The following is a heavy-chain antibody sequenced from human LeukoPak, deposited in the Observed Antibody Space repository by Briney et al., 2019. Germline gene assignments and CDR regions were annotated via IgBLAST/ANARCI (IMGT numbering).Heavy chain of an antibody. CDR3: ARDLSGYCSSTSCYVAGGFDY. CDR1: GFTFRGYA. D-gene: IGHD2-2*03. Sequence: GGSLRLSCAAAGFTFRGYAMHWVRQATRKELEWVAVISFAGNNKYYADSVKGRFTISRDNSKNTLSLQMNSLRGEDTAVYYCARDLSGYCSSTSCYVAGGFDYWGQGTLVTVSS. J-gene: IGHJ4*02. V-gene: IGHV3-30-3*01. CDR2: ISFAGNNK.